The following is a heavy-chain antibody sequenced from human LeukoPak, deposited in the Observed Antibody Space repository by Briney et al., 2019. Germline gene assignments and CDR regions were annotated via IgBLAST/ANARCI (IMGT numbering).Heavy chain of an antibody. CDR1: GFTFSSYA. D-gene: IGHD2-15*01. V-gene: IGHV3-23*01. Sequence: TGGSLRLSCAASGFTFSSYAMSWVRQAPGKGLEWVSAIRGSGGSTNNADSVKGRFTISRDNSKNTLYLQMNSLRAEDTAVYYCAKDLEDWFDPWGQGTLVTVSS. J-gene: IGHJ5*02. CDR3: AKDLEDWFDP. CDR2: IRGSGGST.